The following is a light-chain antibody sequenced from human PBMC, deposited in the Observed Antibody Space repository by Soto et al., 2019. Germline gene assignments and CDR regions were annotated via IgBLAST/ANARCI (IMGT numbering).Light chain of an antibody. Sequence: EIVMTQSPATLSVSPGERATLSCRASQSVSSDLAWYQHKPGQAPRLLIYGASTRATGTPARFSGSGSGTEFSLSISSLQSEDFAVYYCLQYNDWPPPQYTFGQGTKLEIK. CDR3: LQYNDWPPPQYT. J-gene: IGKJ2*01. CDR1: QSVSSD. V-gene: IGKV3-15*01. CDR2: GAS.